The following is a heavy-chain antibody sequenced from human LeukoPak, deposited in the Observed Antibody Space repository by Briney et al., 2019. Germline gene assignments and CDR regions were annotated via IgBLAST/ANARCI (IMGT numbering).Heavy chain of an antibody. J-gene: IGHJ5*02. CDR2: ISGSGGST. D-gene: IGHD3-10*01. CDR3: AKGRWFGELLPNWFDP. CDR1: GFTFSSYA. V-gene: IGHV3-23*01. Sequence: GGSLRLSCAAAGFTFSSYAMSWVRQAPGKGLEWVSAISGSGGSTYYADSVKGRFTISRDNSKSTLYLQMNSLRAEDTAVYYCAKGRWFGELLPNWFDPWGQGTLVTVSS.